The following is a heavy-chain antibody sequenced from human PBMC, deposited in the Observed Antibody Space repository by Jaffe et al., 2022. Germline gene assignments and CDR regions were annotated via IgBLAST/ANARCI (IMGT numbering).Heavy chain of an antibody. CDR1: GFTFGDYA. Sequence: EVQLVESGGGLVQPGRSLRLSCTASGFTFGDYAMSWVRQAPGKGLEWVGFIRSKAYGGTTEYAASVKGRFTISRDDSKSIAYLQMNSLKTEDTAVYYCTRADCSSTSCYPFDIWGQGTMVTVSS. CDR3: TRADCSSTSCYPFDI. V-gene: IGHV3-49*04. J-gene: IGHJ3*02. CDR2: IRSKAYGGTT. D-gene: IGHD2-2*01.